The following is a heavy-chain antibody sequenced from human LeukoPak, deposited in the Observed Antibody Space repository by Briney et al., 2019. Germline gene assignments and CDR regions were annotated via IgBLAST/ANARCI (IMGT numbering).Heavy chain of an antibody. D-gene: IGHD6-19*01. CDR3: ARGRGSSGWYMLGYFDY. CDR1: GGSFSGYY. CDR2: IYYSGST. J-gene: IGHJ4*02. Sequence: PSETLSLTCAVYGGSFSGYYWSWIRQPPGKGLEWIGYIYYSGSTNYNPSLKSRVTISVDTSKNQFSLKLSSVTAADTAVYYCARGRGSSGWYMLGYFDYWGQGTLVTVSS. V-gene: IGHV4-59*01.